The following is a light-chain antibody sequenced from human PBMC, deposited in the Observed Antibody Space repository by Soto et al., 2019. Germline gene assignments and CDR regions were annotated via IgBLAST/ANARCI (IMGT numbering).Light chain of an antibody. CDR2: GGS. CDR1: QSVRSRY. CDR3: QEYGRSPLT. V-gene: IGKV3-20*01. J-gene: IGKJ3*01. Sequence: ELVLTQSPGTLSLSPGERATLSCRASQSVRSRYLAWYQQTPGQAPRLLIYGGSSRATGIPDRFSGSGSGRDFSLTISRLEPEDFAVYYCQEYGRSPLTFGPG.